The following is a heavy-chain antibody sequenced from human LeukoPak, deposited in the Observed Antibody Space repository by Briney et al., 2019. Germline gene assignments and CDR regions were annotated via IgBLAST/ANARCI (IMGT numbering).Heavy chain of an antibody. CDR2: IYYSGST. CDR1: GGSISSSSYY. CDR3: ARRSYGTDYFDY. Sequence: NASETLSLTCTVSGGSISSSSYYWGWIRQPPGKGLEWIGSIYYSGSTYYNPSLKSRVTISVDTSKNQFSLKLSSVTAADTAVYYCARRSYGTDYFDYWGQGTLVTVSS. D-gene: IGHD5-18*01. V-gene: IGHV4-39*07. J-gene: IGHJ4*02.